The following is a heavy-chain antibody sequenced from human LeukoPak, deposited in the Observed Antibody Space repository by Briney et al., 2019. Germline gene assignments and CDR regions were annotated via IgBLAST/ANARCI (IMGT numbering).Heavy chain of an antibody. CDR1: GGSIRSGAYY. CDR3: ARGDSNSSD. V-gene: IGHV4-31*03. Sequence: SETLSLTCSVSGGSIRSGAYYWSWIRQYLGKGLEWIGYVSSTGATYYNPSLKSRVAISVDTSKNQFYLRLISVTAADTAVYFCARGDSNSSDWGQGTLVTVSS. J-gene: IGHJ4*02. CDR2: VSSTGAT. D-gene: IGHD6-6*01.